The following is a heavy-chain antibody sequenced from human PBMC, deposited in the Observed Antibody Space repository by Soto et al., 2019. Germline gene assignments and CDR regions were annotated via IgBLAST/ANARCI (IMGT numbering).Heavy chain of an antibody. CDR3: AKGGFWIDSGMDV. D-gene: IGHD3-3*01. Sequence: EVQLSESGGGLVQFGGSLRLSCAASGSTFSSFAMNWVRQAPGKGLEWVSSISGSGGITYYADSVKGRFTISRDNSKNTLYMQMNSLIGEITAVYHCAKGGFWIDSGMDVWGQGTTVNVSS. CDR2: ISGSGGIT. J-gene: IGHJ6*02. CDR1: GSTFSSFA. V-gene: IGHV3-23*01.